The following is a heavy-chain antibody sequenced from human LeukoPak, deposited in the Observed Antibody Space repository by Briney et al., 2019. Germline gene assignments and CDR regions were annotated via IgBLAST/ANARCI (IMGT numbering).Heavy chain of an antibody. CDR1: GGSISSGSYY. V-gene: IGHV4-61*02. J-gene: IGHJ6*03. CDR3: ARGGSGRRIYYYYYMDV. Sequence: SETLSLTCTVSGGSISSGSYYWSWIRQPAGKGLEWIGRIYTSGSTNYNPSLKSRVTISVDTSKNQFSLKLSSVTAADTAVYYCARGGSGRRIYYYYYMDVWGKGTTVTVSS. D-gene: IGHD3-10*01. CDR2: IYTSGST.